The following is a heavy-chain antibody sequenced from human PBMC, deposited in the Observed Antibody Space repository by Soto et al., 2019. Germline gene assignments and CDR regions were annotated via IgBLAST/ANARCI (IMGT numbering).Heavy chain of an antibody. CDR2: ISGSGGST. CDR1: GFTFSSYA. J-gene: IGHJ4*02. V-gene: IGHV3-23*01. Sequence: GESLKISCAASGFTFSSYAMSWVRQAPGKGLEWVSAISGSGGSTYYADSVKGRFTISRDNSKNTLYLQMNSLRAEDTAVYYCAKDRPLLWFGELSYYFDYWGQGTLVTVSS. D-gene: IGHD3-10*01. CDR3: AKDRPLLWFGELSYYFDY.